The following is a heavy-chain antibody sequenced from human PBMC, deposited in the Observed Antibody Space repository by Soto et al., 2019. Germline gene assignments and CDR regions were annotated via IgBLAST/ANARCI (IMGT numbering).Heavy chain of an antibody. J-gene: IGHJ6*03. D-gene: IGHD6-13*01. CDR1: GGSISSSSYY. CDR3: ARHVPIAAADSGYYYYMDV. V-gene: IGHV4-39*01. Sequence: SETLSLTCTVSGGSISSSSYYWGWIRQPPGKGLEWIGSIYYSGSTYYNPSLKSRVTISVDTSKNQFSLKLSSVTAADTAVYYCARHVPIAAADSGYYYYMDVWGKGTTVTVSS. CDR2: IYYSGST.